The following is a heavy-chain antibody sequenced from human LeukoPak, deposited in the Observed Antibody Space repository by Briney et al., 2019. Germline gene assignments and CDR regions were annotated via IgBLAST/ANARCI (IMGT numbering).Heavy chain of an antibody. CDR3: TTRGTTVTTRGSAYYFDY. CDR1: GFTFSSYG. D-gene: IGHD4-17*01. Sequence: GGSLRLSCAASGFTFSSYGMHWVRQAPGKGLEWVAFIRYDGSNKYYADSVKGRFTISRDNSKNTLYLQMNSLKTEDTAVYYCTTRGTTVTTRGSAYYFDYWGQGTLVTVSS. V-gene: IGHV3-30*02. CDR2: IRYDGSNK. J-gene: IGHJ4*02.